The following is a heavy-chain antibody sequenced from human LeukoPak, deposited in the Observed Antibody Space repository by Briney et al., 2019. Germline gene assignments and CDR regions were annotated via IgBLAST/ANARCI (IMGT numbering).Heavy chain of an antibody. J-gene: IGHJ6*03. V-gene: IGHV7-4-1*02. CDR3: ARDTTLTTYDYYYYMDV. CDR2: INTNTGNP. CDR1: GYTFTSYG. D-gene: IGHD4-17*01. Sequence: ASVKVSCKASGYTFTSYGISWVRQAPGQGLEWMGWINTNTGNPTYAQGFTGRFVFSLDTSVSTAYLQISSLKAEDTAVYYCARDTTLTTYDYYYYMDVWGKGTTVTVSS.